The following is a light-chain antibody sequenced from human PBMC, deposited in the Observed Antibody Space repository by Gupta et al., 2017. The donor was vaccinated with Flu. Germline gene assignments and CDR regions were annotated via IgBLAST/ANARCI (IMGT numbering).Light chain of an antibody. J-gene: IGLJ3*02. Sequence: QSVLTQPPSASGTPGQRVTISCSGSSSNIGSNTVNWYQQHPGTAPKLLIYSNNQRPSGVPDRFSGSKSGTSASLAISGLQSEDEADYYCAAWDDSLNGVFGGGTKLTVL. V-gene: IGLV1-44*01. CDR1: SSNIGSNT. CDR3: AAWDDSLNGV. CDR2: SNN.